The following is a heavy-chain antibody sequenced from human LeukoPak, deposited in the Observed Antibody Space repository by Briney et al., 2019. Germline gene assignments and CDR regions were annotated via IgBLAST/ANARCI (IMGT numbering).Heavy chain of an antibody. CDR3: ARHPRETMVRGVISWFDP. D-gene: IGHD3-10*01. J-gene: IGHJ5*02. CDR1: GYSFTSYW. V-gene: IGHV5-51*01. Sequence: GESLKISCKGSGYSFTSYWIGWVRQMPGKGLEWMGIIYPGDSDTRYSPSFQGQVTISADKSISTAYLQWSSLKASDTAMYYCARHPRETMVRGVISWFDPWGQGTLVTVSS. CDR2: IYPGDSDT.